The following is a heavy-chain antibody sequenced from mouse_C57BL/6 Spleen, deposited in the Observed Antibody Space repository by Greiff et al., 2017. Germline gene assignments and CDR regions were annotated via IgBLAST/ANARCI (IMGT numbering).Heavy chain of an antibody. CDR1: GYTFTSYW. J-gene: IGHJ1*03. D-gene: IGHD1-1*01. V-gene: IGHV1-64*01. CDR2: IHPNSGST. CDR3: APVEITTVVGGDWYFDV. Sequence: QVQLKQPGAELVKPGASVKLSCKASGYTFTSYWMHWVKQRPGQGLEWIGMIHPNSGSTNYNEKFKSKATLTVDKSSSTAYMQLSSLTSEDSAVYYCAPVEITTVVGGDWYFDVWGTGTTVTVSS.